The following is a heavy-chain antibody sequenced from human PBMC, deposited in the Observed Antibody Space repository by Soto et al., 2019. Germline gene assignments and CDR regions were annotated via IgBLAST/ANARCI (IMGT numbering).Heavy chain of an antibody. CDR3: VRAVGPYDY. D-gene: IGHD1-26*01. CDR1: GFIFSTYG. J-gene: IGHJ4*02. CDR2: IWPDGSNK. V-gene: IGHV3-33*01. Sequence: PGGSLRLSCAASGFIFSTYGIHWVRQAPGKGLEWVAVIWPDGSNKYYADSVKGRFTISRDNSRNILWLQMNSLRAEDTAIYYWVRAVGPYDYWGQGTLVTVSS.